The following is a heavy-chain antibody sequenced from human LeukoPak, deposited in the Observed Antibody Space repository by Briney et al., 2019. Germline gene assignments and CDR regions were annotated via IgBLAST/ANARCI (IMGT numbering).Heavy chain of an antibody. CDR2: IYSGGST. Sequence: PGGSLRLSCAASGFTVNSNYMSRVRQAPGKGLEWVSVIYSGGSTYYADSVKGRFTISRDNSKNTLYLQMNSLRADDTAVYHCAKARYCSGGSCYDYFDYWGQGTLVTVSS. CDR3: AKARYCSGGSCYDYFDY. V-gene: IGHV3-53*01. J-gene: IGHJ4*02. D-gene: IGHD2-15*01. CDR1: GFTVNSNY.